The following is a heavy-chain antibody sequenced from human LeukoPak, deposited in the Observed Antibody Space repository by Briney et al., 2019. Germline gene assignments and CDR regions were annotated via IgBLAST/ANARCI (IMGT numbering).Heavy chain of an antibody. V-gene: IGHV3-30*04. D-gene: IGHD3-3*01. CDR3: ARDPSPYDFWSGDFDY. J-gene: IGHJ4*02. Sequence: GGTLRLSCAASGFTFSSYAMHWVRQAPGKGLEWVAVISYDGSNKYYADSVKGRFTISRDNSKNTLYLQMNSLRAEDTAVYYCARDPSPYDFWSGDFDYWGQGTLVTVSS. CDR2: ISYDGSNK. CDR1: GFTFSSYA.